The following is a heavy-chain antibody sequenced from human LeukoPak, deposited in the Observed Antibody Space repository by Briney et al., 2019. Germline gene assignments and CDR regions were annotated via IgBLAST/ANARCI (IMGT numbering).Heavy chain of an antibody. V-gene: IGHV3-23*01. CDR2: ITVGGGST. Sequence: GGSLRLSCAASGFTFSSYAMSWVRQAPGGGLEGVSAITVGGGSTYYAAYVKGRFTISRDNSKNTLYLQMNSLRAEDTAVYYCAKDRGYSYGPKIFDYWGQGTLVTVSS. J-gene: IGHJ4*02. D-gene: IGHD5-18*01. CDR1: GFTFSSYA. CDR3: AKDRGYSYGPKIFDY.